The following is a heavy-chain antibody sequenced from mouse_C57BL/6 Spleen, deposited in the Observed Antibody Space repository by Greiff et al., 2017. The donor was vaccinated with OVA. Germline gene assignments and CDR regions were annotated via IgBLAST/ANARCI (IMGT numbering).Heavy chain of an antibody. Sequence: QVQLKESGPGLVAPSQSLSITCTFSGFSLPSSAISRVRQPPGKGLEWLGVIWTGGGTHYNSALKSRLSISKDNSKSQVFLKMNSLQTDDTARYYCARSDYDGYFDVWGTGTTVTVSS. J-gene: IGHJ1*03. D-gene: IGHD2-4*01. CDR3: ARSDYDGYFDV. V-gene: IGHV2-9-1*01. CDR1: GFSLPSSA. CDR2: IWTGGGT.